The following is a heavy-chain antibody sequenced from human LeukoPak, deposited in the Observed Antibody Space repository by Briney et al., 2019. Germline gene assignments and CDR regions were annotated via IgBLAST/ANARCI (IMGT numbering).Heavy chain of an antibody. J-gene: IGHJ4*02. Sequence: GGSLGLSCAASGFTFSSYEFNWVRQAPGKGLEWVSYISSSGRTIFYADSVKGRFTISRDNAKNSFYLQMNSLRVEDTGVYYCAREGIAATGDYWGQGTLVIVSS. CDR3: AREGIAATGDY. CDR1: GFTFSSYE. V-gene: IGHV3-48*03. CDR2: ISSSGRTI. D-gene: IGHD6-13*01.